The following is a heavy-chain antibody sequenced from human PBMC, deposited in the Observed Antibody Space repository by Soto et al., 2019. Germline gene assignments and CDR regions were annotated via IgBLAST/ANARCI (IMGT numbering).Heavy chain of an antibody. CDR2: IYSGGST. Sequence: EVQLVESGGGLVQPGGSLRLSCAASGFTVSSNYMSWVRRAPGKGLEWVSVIYSGGSTYYADSVKGRFTISRDNSKNTLYLQMNSLRAEDTAVYYCARGLGYCSSTSCLYYYYYYMDVWGKGTTVTVSS. CDR3: ARGLGYCSSTSCLYYYYYYMDV. CDR1: GFTVSSNY. V-gene: IGHV3-66*01. J-gene: IGHJ6*03. D-gene: IGHD2-2*01.